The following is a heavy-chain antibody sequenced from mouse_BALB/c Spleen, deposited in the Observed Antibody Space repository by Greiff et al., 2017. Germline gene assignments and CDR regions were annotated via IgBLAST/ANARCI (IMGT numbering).Heavy chain of an antibody. D-gene: IGHD2-3*01. V-gene: IGHV2-9*02. Sequence: VHLVESGPGLVAPSQSLSITCTVSGFSLTSYGVHWVRQPPGKGLEWLGVIWAGGSTNYNSALMSRLSISKDNSKSQVFLKMNSLQTDDTAMYYCAREGDDGYFFDYWGQGTTLTVSS. CDR3: AREGDDGYFFDY. CDR1: GFSLTSYG. CDR2: IWAGGST. J-gene: IGHJ2*01.